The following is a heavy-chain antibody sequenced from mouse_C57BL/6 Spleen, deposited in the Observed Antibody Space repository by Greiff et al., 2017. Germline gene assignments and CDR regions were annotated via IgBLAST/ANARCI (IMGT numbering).Heavy chain of an antibody. CDR1: GYSFTDYN. V-gene: IGHV1-39*01. Sequence: VQLQQSGPELVKPGASVKISCKASGYSFTDYNMNWVKQSNGKSLEWIGVINPNYGTTSYNQKFKGKATLTVDQSSSTAYMQLNSLTSEDSAVYYCAIPYDYDRLPHWYFAVWGTGNPATVSS. D-gene: IGHD2-4*01. CDR3: AIPYDYDRLPHWYFAV. CDR2: INPNYGTT. J-gene: IGHJ1*03.